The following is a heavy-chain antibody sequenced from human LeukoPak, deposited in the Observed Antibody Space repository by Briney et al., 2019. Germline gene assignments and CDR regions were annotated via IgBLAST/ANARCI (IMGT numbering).Heavy chain of an antibody. V-gene: IGHV3-48*04. CDR2: ISSSSSTI. J-gene: IGHJ1*01. CDR1: GFTFSSYS. D-gene: IGHD2/OR15-2a*01. Sequence: GGSLRLSCAASGFTFSSYSMNWVRQAPGKGLEWVSYISSSSSTIYYADSVKGRFTISGDNAKNSLYLQMNSLRAEDTAVYYCATYSTLNARDFQHWGQGTLVIVSS. CDR3: ATYSTLNARDFQH.